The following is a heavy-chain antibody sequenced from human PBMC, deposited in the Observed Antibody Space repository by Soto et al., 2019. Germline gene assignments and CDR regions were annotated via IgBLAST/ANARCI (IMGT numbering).Heavy chain of an antibody. CDR3: ALRFMVRGAFDP. J-gene: IGHJ5*02. CDR2: ISSTGATI. D-gene: IGHD3-10*01. CDR1: GFTFTDYY. Sequence: QVRLVESGGGLVKPGGSLRLPCAASGFTFTDYYMSWFRQAPGKGLEWVSQISSTGATIYYADSVKGRFTISRDNAENSLYLQMTSLRGEDTAMYYCALRFMVRGAFDPWGQGTLVTVSS. V-gene: IGHV3-11*01.